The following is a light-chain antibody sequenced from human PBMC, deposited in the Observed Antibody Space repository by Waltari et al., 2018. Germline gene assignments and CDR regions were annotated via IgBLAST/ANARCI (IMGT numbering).Light chain of an antibody. V-gene: IGLV3-19*01. CDR3: HSRDATGVGGS. Sequence: SSELTQDHVVSVAMGQTVRITCQGDSLRRYYASWYQQRPGQAPILVMFDKNNRPSGVPDRFSGSSSDNSASLTITGAQAEDEASYYCHSRDATGVGGSFGGGTKLTVL. CDR1: SLRRYY. J-gene: IGLJ2*01. CDR2: DKN.